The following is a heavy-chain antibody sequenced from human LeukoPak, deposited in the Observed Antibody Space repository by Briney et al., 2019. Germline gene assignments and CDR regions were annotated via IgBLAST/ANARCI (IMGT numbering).Heavy chain of an antibody. CDR1: GGSISNYY. V-gene: IGHV3-9*01. CDR2: ISWNSGSI. CDR3: AKAQNYDSSGSQVYFDY. J-gene: IGHJ4*02. Sequence: LSLTCIVSGGSISNYYWSWIRQSPGKGLEWVSGISWNSGSIGYADSVKGRFTISRDNAKNSLYLQMNSLRAEDTALYYCAKAQNYDSSGSQVYFDYWGQGTLVTVSS. D-gene: IGHD3-22*01.